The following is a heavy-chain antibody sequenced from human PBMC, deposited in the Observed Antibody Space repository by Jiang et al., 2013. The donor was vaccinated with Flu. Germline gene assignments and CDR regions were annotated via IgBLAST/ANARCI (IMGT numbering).Heavy chain of an antibody. D-gene: IGHD5-24*01. CDR1: GGTFSSYA. V-gene: IGHV1-69*04. CDR3: ARDEKGMATSKDVDY. J-gene: IGHJ4*02. CDR2: IIPILGIA. Sequence: SGAEVKKPGSSVKVSCKASGGTFSSYAISWVRQAPGQGLEWMGRIIPILGIANYAQKFQGRVTITADKSTSTAYMELSSLRSEDTAVYYCARDEKGMATSKDVDYWGQGTLVTVSS.